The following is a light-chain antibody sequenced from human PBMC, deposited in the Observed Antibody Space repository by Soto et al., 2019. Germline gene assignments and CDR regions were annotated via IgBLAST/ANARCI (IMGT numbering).Light chain of an antibody. CDR1: QRVSSN. Sequence: EIVMTQSPVTLSVSPGERATLSCRASQRVSSNVAWYQQKPGQAPRLLIYGASTRATGIPARFSGGGSGTDFTLTISRLEPEDFAVYYCQQYGTSPITFGQGTRLEI. J-gene: IGKJ5*01. V-gene: IGKV3-15*01. CDR2: GAS. CDR3: QQYGTSPIT.